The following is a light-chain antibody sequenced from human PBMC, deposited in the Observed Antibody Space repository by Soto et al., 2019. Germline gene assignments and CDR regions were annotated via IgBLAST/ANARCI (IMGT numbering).Light chain of an antibody. J-gene: IGKJ5*01. Sequence: IQLTQSPSSLSASLGDRVTITCRASQGISNHLGWYQQKPGKAPELLIYAASTLQTGVPSRFSGGGSGTDFTLTITSLQPEDFATYYCQQYNNWPPFTFGQGTRLEIK. CDR2: AAS. CDR1: QGISNH. V-gene: IGKV1-9*01. CDR3: QQYNNWPPFT.